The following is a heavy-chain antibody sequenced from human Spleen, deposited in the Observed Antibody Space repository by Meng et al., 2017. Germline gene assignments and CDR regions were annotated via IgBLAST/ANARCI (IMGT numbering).Heavy chain of an antibody. Sequence: QVQLMQSGEEVKKPGASVKVSCKASGYTFTTHFMHWVRQAPGQGLEWMGTINPSGGSTTYAQKFQGRVTMTRDTSTSTVYMEQSRLTPEDSAVYYCGRVSSGDSNYVDYWVQGTLVTVSS. V-gene: IGHV1-46*03. CDR3: GRVSSGDSNYVDY. CDR1: GYTFTTHF. J-gene: IGHJ4*02. CDR2: INPSGGST. D-gene: IGHD4-11*01.